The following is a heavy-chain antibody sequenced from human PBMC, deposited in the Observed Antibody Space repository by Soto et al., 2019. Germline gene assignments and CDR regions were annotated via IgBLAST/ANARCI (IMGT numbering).Heavy chain of an antibody. Sequence: QVQLVESGGGVVQPGRSLRLSCAASGFTFSSYAMHWVRQAPGKGLEWVAVISYDGSNKYYADSVKGRFTISRDNSKNTLYLQMNSLGAEDTAVYYCARDRYDSSGYYYYYGMDVWGRGTTVTVSS. V-gene: IGHV3-30-3*01. J-gene: IGHJ6*02. CDR2: ISYDGSNK. CDR1: GFTFSSYA. CDR3: ARDRYDSSGYYYYYGMDV. D-gene: IGHD3-22*01.